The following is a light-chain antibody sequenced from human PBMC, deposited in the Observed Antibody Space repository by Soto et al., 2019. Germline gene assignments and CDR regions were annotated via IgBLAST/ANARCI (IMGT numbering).Light chain of an antibody. V-gene: IGKV4-1*01. CDR1: QSVLYSSNNKNY. Sequence: DIVMTQSPDSLAVSLGERATINCRSSQSVLYSSNNKNYLAWYQQKPGQPPKLLIYWASTRESGVPDRFSGSGSGTDFTFTISSLQAEDVAIYYCQQYYRIPLTFGGGTKVDIK. CDR2: WAS. CDR3: QQYYRIPLT. J-gene: IGKJ4*01.